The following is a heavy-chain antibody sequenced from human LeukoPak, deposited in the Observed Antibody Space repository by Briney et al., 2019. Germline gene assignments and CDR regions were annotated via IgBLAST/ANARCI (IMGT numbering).Heavy chain of an antibody. CDR1: GGSISSGGYS. CDR2: IYYSGST. J-gene: IGHJ4*02. D-gene: IGHD4-17*01. CDR3: ARDRTNYGDYHHHHY. V-gene: IGHV4-31*03. Sequence: PSQTLSLTCTVSGGSISSGGYSWSWIRQHPGKGLEWIGYIYYSGSTYYNPSLKSRVTISVDTSKNQFSLKLSSVTAADTAVYYCARDRTNYGDYHHHHYWGQGTLVTVSS.